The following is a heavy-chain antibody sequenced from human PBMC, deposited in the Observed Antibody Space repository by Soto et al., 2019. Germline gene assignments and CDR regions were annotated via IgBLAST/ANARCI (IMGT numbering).Heavy chain of an antibody. CDR3: VRDSPIGSTFSGYDGIDY. V-gene: IGHV1-69*08. CDR1: GGTFSNDI. D-gene: IGHD5-12*01. J-gene: IGHJ4*02. Sequence: QVQLVQSGAEVKKPGSSVKVSCKTSGGTFSNDIITWVRQAPGQGLEWMGRIIHLLVTTNYAQKFQGRVKITADKSTVTAYIELNSMRSEDTAVYYCVRDSPIGSTFSGYDGIDYWGQGTLVTVSS. CDR2: IIHLLVTT.